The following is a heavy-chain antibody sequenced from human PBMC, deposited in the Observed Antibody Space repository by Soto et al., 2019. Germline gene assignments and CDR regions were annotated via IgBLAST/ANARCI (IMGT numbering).Heavy chain of an antibody. CDR1: GFTFSSYG. V-gene: IGHV3-33*01. D-gene: IGHD2-2*01. CDR3: ARGLGYCSSTSCYPLDY. J-gene: IGHJ4*02. Sequence: PGGSLRLSCAASGFTFSSYGMHWVRQAPGKGLEWVAVIWYDGSNKYYAGSVKGRFTISRDNSKNTLYLQMNSLRAEDTAVYYCARGLGYCSSTSCYPLDYWGQGTLVTVSS. CDR2: IWYDGSNK.